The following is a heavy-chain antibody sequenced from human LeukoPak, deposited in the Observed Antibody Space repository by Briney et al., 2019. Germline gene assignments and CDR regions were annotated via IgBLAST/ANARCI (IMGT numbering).Heavy chain of an antibody. D-gene: IGHD3-10*01. CDR1: GYTFTGYY. CDR2: INPNSGGT. J-gene: IGHJ6*03. Sequence: ASVKVSCKASGYTFTGYYMHWVRQAPGQGLEWMGWINPNSGGTNYAQKFQGRVTMTRDTSISTAYMELSRLRSDDTAVYYCVRSGSGIYYYYMDVWGKGTTVTISS. CDR3: VRSGSGIYYYYMDV. V-gene: IGHV1-2*02.